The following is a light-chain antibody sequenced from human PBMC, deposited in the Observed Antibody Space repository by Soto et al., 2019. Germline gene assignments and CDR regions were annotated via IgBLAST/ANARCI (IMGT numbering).Light chain of an antibody. V-gene: IGLV2-11*01. J-gene: IGLJ1*01. Sequence: LTQPRSVSGSPGQSVTISCTGTSSDVGGYNSVSWYQQHPGKVPKLMIYDVNKRPSGVPDRFSGSKSGNTASLTISGLQAEDEADYYCCSYAGSYTYVFGSGTKVTVL. CDR1: SSDVGGYNS. CDR2: DVN. CDR3: CSYAGSYTYV.